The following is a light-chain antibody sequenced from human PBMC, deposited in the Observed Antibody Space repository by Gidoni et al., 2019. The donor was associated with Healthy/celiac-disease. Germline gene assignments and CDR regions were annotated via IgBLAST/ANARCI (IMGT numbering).Light chain of an antibody. Sequence: DIQMTQSPSTLSASVGDRVTITCRASQSISSWLAWYQQKPGKAPKLLIYKASSLESGVPSRFIGSGSGTEFTLTISSLQPDDFATYYCQQYNSYSPTTFGQGTRLEIK. V-gene: IGKV1-5*03. CDR1: QSISSW. CDR3: QQYNSYSPTT. CDR2: KAS. J-gene: IGKJ5*01.